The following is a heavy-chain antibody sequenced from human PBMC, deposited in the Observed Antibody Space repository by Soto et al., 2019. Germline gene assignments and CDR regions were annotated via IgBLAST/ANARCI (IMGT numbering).Heavy chain of an antibody. CDR1: GYTVTSYG. V-gene: IGHV1-18*01. CDR2: ISAYNGNT. D-gene: IGHD6-19*01. J-gene: IGHJ4*01. Sequence: QVQLVQSGAEVKKPGASVKVSCKASGYTVTSYGISWVRQAPGQGLEWMGWISAYNGNTNYAQKLQGRVTMTTDTSTSTAYLELRSLISDDTAVYYCARYSSVAGPGGFDYWGHGTLVTVSS. CDR3: ARYSSVAGPGGFDY.